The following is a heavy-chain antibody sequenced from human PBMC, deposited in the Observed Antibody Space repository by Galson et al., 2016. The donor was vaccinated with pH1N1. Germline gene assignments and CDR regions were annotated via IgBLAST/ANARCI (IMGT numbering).Heavy chain of an antibody. CDR2: IRYDGSDK. CDR3: AKDTRMDFFHCFDY. V-gene: IGHV3-30*02. CDR1: GFTFRSYG. Sequence: SLRLSCAASGFTFRSYGMHWVRQAPGKGLEWVTFIRYDGSDKYYADSVKGRFTISKDNSKNTLYLQMNSLRAEDTAVYYCAKDTRMDFFHCFDYWGQGILVTVSS. D-gene: IGHD3/OR15-3a*01. J-gene: IGHJ4*02.